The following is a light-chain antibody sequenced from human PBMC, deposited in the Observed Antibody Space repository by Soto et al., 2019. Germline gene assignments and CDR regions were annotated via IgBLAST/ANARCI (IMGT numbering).Light chain of an antibody. Sequence: QSALTQPASLSGSPGQSITISCTGTSSDIGAYDYVSWFQQHPGKAPKLMISEVNNRPSGVSNRFSGSKSGNTAYLTISGLQVEDEAEYYCSSYTRSNPVVFGGGTKVTV. V-gene: IGLV2-14*01. J-gene: IGLJ2*01. CDR2: EVN. CDR3: SSYTRSNPVV. CDR1: SSDIGAYDY.